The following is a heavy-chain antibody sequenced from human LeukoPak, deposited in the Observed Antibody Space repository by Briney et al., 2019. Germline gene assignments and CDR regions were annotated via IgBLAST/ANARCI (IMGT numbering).Heavy chain of an antibody. Sequence: SVKVSCKASGGTFSSYAIGWVRQAPGQGLEWMGGIIPIFGTANYAQKFQGRLTMTRDMSTTTVYMELRSLRSEDTAVYYCARIAETDPFDIWGQGTVVTISS. CDR3: ARIAETDPFDI. CDR2: IIPIFGTA. J-gene: IGHJ3*02. CDR1: GGTFSSYA. V-gene: IGHV1-69*05.